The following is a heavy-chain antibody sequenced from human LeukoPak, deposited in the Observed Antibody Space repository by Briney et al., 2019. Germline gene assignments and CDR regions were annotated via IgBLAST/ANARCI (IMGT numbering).Heavy chain of an antibody. V-gene: IGHV4-34*01. Sequence: PSETLSLTCAVYGGSFSGYYWSWIRQPPGRGLERIGEINHSGSTNYNPSLKSPVTISVDTSKNQFSLKLSSVTAADTAVYYCARGEPHYYYDSSGYYYPWGQGTLVTVSS. CDR1: GGSFSGYY. D-gene: IGHD3-22*01. CDR2: INHSGST. CDR3: ARGEPHYYYDSSGYYYP. J-gene: IGHJ5*02.